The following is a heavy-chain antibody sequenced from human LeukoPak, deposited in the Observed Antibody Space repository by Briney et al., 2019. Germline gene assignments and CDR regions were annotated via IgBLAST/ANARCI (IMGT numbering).Heavy chain of an antibody. J-gene: IGHJ4*02. CDR1: GFTFSSYA. CDR3: AKGGYGGNSFDY. V-gene: IGHV3-30-3*01. CDR2: ISNDASNK. Sequence: PGGSLRLSCAASGFTFSSYAMHWVRQAPGMGLEWVAVISNDASNKYYADSVKGRFTVSRDNSKNTLYLQMNSLRTEDTAVYYCAKGGYGGNSFDYWGQGTLVTVSS. D-gene: IGHD4-23*01.